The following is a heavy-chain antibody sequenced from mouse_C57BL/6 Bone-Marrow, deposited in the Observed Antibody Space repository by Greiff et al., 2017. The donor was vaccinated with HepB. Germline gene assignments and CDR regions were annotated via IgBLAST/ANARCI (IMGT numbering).Heavy chain of an antibody. Sequence: VQLQQPGAELVMPGASVKLSCKASGYTFTSYWMHWVKQRPGQGLEWIGEIDPSDSYTNYNQKFKGKSTLTVDKSSSTAYMQLSSLTSEDSAVYYCARSKSYWYFDVWGTGTTVTVSS. CDR3: ARSKSYWYFDV. CDR1: GYTFTSYW. V-gene: IGHV1-69*01. J-gene: IGHJ1*03. CDR2: IDPSDSYT.